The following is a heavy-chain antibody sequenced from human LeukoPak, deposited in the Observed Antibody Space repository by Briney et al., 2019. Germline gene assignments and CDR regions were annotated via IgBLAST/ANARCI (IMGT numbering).Heavy chain of an antibody. CDR1: GFTFSSYW. J-gene: IGHJ6*02. V-gene: IGHV3-7*01. Sequence: GGSLRLSCVGSGFTFSSYWMTWVRQAPGKGMEWVANINQDGSENYYVDSVKGRFTISRDNAENSLYLQMNSLRGEDTAVFYCARFNRAPYYSYGMDVWGQGATVTVSS. CDR2: INQDGSEN. CDR3: ARFNRAPYYSYGMDV. D-gene: IGHD1-14*01.